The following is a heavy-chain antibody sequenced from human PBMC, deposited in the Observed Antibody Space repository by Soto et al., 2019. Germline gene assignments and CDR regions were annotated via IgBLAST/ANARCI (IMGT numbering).Heavy chain of an antibody. CDR2: INAGNGNT. V-gene: IGHV1-3*05. CDR1: GYTFTSYA. D-gene: IGHD2-21*02. Sequence: QVQLVQSGAEEKKPGGSVKVACKASGYTFTSYAMHWVRQAPGQRLEWMGWINAGNGNTKYSQKFQGRVTITRDTSANTAYMELSSLRSEDTAVYYCARSFVEVTDFDYWGQGTLVTVSS. J-gene: IGHJ4*02. CDR3: ARSFVEVTDFDY.